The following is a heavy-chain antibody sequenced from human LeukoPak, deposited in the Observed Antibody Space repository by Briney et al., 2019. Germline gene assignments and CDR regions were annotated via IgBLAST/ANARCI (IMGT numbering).Heavy chain of an antibody. CDR2: ISGSGGST. V-gene: IGHV3-23*01. D-gene: IGHD6-13*01. Sequence: GGSLRLSCAASGFTFSSYAMSWVRQPPGKGLEWVSAISGSGGSTYYADSVEGRFPISRDNSKDTLYLQMNSLRAEDTAVYYCAKEQGSRYVGDYWGQGTLVTGSS. CDR1: GFTFSSYA. CDR3: AKEQGSRYVGDY. J-gene: IGHJ4*02.